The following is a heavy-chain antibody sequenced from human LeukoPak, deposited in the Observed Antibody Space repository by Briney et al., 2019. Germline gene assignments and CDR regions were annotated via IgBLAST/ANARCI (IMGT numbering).Heavy chain of an antibody. Sequence: SVKVSFKASGGAFSSYAISWLRQAPGHGLEWMGGIIPIFGTSNYAQKFQRRVTITADRSTCTDYMELSSLRSEDTAVYYCARYYGAKRVFDYWGQGTLVTVSS. J-gene: IGHJ4*02. CDR2: IIPIFGTS. D-gene: IGHD4/OR15-4a*01. CDR1: GGAFSSYA. V-gene: IGHV1-69*06. CDR3: ARYYGAKRVFDY.